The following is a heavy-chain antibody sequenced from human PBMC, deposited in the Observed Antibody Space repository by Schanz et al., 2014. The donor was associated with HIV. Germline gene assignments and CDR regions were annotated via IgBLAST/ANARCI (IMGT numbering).Heavy chain of an antibody. V-gene: IGHV3-23*04. CDR3: AKFGRLLGNFDD. J-gene: IGHJ4*02. CDR2: ITESGGRT. Sequence: MQLVESGGGVVRPGRSLKLSCAASGFSFDNYGMHWVRQAPGKGLEWVSSITESGGRTYYADSVNGRFTISRDNSKNTLYLQMTTLRTEDTAVYYCAKFGRLLGNFDDWGQGTLVTVSS. D-gene: IGHD2-15*01. CDR1: GFSFDNYG.